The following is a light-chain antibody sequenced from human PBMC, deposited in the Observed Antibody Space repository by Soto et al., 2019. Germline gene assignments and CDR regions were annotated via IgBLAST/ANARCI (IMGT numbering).Light chain of an antibody. CDR2: GAS. Sequence: EIVLTQSPGTLSLSPGERATLSCRASQSVSNNYLAWYQQKPGQAPRLLIYGASNRATGIPDRFSGSGSGTDFTLTISRLEPEDFAVYYRQRYGSSGTFGQGTKVEIK. J-gene: IGKJ1*01. CDR1: QSVSNNY. V-gene: IGKV3-20*01. CDR3: QRYGSSGT.